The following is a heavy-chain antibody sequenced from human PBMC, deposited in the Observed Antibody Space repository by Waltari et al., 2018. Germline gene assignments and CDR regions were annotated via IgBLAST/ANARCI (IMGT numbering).Heavy chain of an antibody. D-gene: IGHD3-22*01. V-gene: IGHV4-38-2*01. CDR1: GFSISRGYS. J-gene: IGHJ3*02. CDR3: ARGPVFKYYYHAFDI. CDR2: IYESGSP. Sequence: QVQLRESGPGRVKPSETLSLACAVSGFSISRGYSWGWDRQPPGKGLEWIGSIYESGSPYHNPSLKSRVTISIDTSKNQFSLKLTSVTAADTAMYYCARGPVFKYYYHAFDIWGQGTMVTVSS.